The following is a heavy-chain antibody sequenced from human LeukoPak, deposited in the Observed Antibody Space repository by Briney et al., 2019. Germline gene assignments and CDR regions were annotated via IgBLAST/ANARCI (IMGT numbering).Heavy chain of an antibody. D-gene: IGHD4-17*01. CDR1: GASISSNNW. Sequence: PSETLSLTCAVSGASISSNNWWWSWVRQPPGKGLEWIGEIYHSGSTNYNPSLKSRVTMSVDKSKNQFSLKVNSVTAADTAVYYCARRGYGDSFFEYWGQGTLVTVSS. CDR3: ARRGYGDSFFEY. CDR2: IYHSGST. J-gene: IGHJ4*02. V-gene: IGHV4-4*02.